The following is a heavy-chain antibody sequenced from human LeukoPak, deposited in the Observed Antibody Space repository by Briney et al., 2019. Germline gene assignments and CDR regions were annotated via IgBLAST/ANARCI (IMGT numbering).Heavy chain of an antibody. J-gene: IGHJ5*02. V-gene: IGHV4-38-2*02. Sequence: SETLSLTCTVSGYSISSGYYWGWIRQPPGKGLEWIGSIYHSGSTYYNPSLKSRVTISVDTSKNQFSLKLSSVTAADTAVYYCARAAVPAAHGGWFDPWGQGTLVTVSS. CDR2: IYHSGST. D-gene: IGHD2-2*01. CDR3: ARAAVPAAHGGWFDP. CDR1: GYSISSGYY.